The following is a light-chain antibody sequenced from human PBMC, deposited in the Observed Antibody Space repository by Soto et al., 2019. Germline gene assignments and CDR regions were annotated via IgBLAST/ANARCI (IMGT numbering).Light chain of an antibody. J-gene: IGKJ1*01. CDR2: TAS. CDR3: QQTKDLPRT. V-gene: IGKV1-12*01. CDR1: QGISTW. Sequence: DIQMTQSPSSVSAFVGDRVTINCRASQGISTWLAWYQQKPGKGPKLLIYTASKLHSGVPSRFSGSGSGTEFTLTISSLQPEDFAIYYCQQTKDLPRTFGQGTKVEIK.